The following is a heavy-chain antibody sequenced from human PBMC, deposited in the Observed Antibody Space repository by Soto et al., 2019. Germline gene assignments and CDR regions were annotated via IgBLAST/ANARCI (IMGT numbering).Heavy chain of an antibody. Sequence: QLQLQESGPGVVQPSETLSLTCTVSGGSISSSSYYWGWLRQPPGKGLEWIGTIYYSGSTWYSPSLKSRVTISVDTSKNQFSLKLSSVTAADTGVYYFVSFAGPSYYNYYMDVWGKGTTVTVSS. CDR1: GGSISSSSYY. V-gene: IGHV4-39*01. D-gene: IGHD6-13*01. J-gene: IGHJ6*03. CDR2: IYYSGST. CDR3: VSFAGPSYYNYYMDV.